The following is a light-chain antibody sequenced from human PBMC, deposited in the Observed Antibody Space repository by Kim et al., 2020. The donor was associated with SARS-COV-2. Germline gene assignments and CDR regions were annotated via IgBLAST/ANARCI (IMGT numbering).Light chain of an antibody. CDR1: SGSIASNY. CDR3: QSYDSTYVV. V-gene: IGLV6-57*04. Sequence: NFMLTQPHSVSESPGKTVTISYTRSSGSIASNYVQWYQQRPGSAPTTVIYEDNQRPSGVPDRFSGSIDSSSNSASLTISGLKTEDEADYYCQSYDSTYVVFGGGTQLTVL. CDR2: EDN. J-gene: IGLJ2*01.